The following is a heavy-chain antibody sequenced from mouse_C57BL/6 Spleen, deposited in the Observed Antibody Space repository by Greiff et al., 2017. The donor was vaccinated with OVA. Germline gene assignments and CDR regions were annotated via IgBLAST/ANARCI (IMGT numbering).Heavy chain of an antibody. CDR1: GYSITSGYY. Sequence: EVQRVESGPGLVKPSQSLSLTCSVTGYSITSGYYWNWNRQFPGNKLEWVGYISYDGSTNYNPSLKNRISITRDTSKNQFFLKLNSVTTEDTATYYCARGAYYGSSPSWFAYWGQGTLVTVSA. D-gene: IGHD1-1*01. J-gene: IGHJ3*01. V-gene: IGHV3-6*01. CDR3: ARGAYYGSSPSWFAY. CDR2: ISYDGST.